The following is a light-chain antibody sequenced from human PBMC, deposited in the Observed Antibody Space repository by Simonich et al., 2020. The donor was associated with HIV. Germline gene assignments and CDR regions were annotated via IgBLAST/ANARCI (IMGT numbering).Light chain of an antibody. Sequence: EIVMTQSPATLSVSPGERATLSCRASPSVSSSLAWYQQKPVQAPRLLIYGASTRATDIPARFSGSGSGTEFTLTISSLQSEDFAVYYCQQYNNWPPWTFGQGTKVEIK. CDR2: GAS. J-gene: IGKJ1*01. CDR3: QQYNNWPPWT. CDR1: PSVSSS. V-gene: IGKV3-15*01.